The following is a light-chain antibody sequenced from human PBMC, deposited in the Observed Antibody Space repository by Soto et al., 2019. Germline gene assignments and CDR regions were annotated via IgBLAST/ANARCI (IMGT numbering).Light chain of an antibody. V-gene: IGKV3-20*01. CDR1: QIVSSSY. CDR3: LQHNSYPIT. CDR2: GAS. J-gene: IGKJ5*01. Sequence: EIVLTQSPGTLSLSPGERATLSCRASQIVSSSYLAWYQQKPGQAPRLLIYGASSRATGIPDRFSGSGSGTDFTLTISSLQPDDFATYYCLQHNSYPITFGQGTRLEIK.